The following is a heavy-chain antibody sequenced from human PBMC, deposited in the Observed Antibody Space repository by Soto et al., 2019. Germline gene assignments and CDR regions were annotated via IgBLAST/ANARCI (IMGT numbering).Heavy chain of an antibody. J-gene: IGHJ6*02. CDR1: GYTFTSYA. CDR2: INAGNGNT. Sequence: QVQLVQSGAEVKKPGASVKVSCKASGYTFTSYAMHWVRQAPGQRLEWMGWINAGNGNTKYSQKFQGRVTITRDTSASTAYMELSSLRSEDTAVYYCARDVVPAAMTLYYYYGMDVWGQGTTVTVSS. D-gene: IGHD2-2*01. V-gene: IGHV1-3*01. CDR3: ARDVVPAAMTLYYYYGMDV.